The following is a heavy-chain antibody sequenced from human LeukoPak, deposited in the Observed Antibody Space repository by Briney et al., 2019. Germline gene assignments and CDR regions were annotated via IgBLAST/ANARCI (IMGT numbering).Heavy chain of an antibody. J-gene: IGHJ4*02. CDR1: GFTFSDYY. CDR2: IYSGGST. V-gene: IGHV3-53*04. Sequence: GGSLRLSCAASGFTFSDYYMSWVRQAPGKGLEWVSVIYSGGSTYYADSVKGRFTISRHNSKNTLYLQMNSLRAEDTAVYYCARVLRGGSGWYLDYWGQGTLVTASS. CDR3: ARVLRGGSGWYLDY. D-gene: IGHD6-19*01.